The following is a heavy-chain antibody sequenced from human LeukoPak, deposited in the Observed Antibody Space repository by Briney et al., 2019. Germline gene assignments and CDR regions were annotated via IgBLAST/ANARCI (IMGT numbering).Heavy chain of an antibody. CDR2: IYPGDSDT. CDR1: GYSFTSYW. V-gene: IGHV5-51*01. CDR3: ARLPFGDCSSTSCYGFDY. D-gene: IGHD2-2*01. J-gene: IGHJ4*02. Sequence: GESLKISCKGSGYSFTSYWIGWVRQMPGKGLEWMGIIYPGDSDTRYSPSFQGQVTISADKSISTAYLQWSSLKASDTAMYYCARLPFGDCSSTSCYGFDYWGQGTLVTVSS.